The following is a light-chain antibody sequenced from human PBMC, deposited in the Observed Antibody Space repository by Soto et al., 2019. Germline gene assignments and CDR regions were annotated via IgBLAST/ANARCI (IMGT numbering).Light chain of an antibody. J-gene: IGKJ4*01. V-gene: IGKV1-39*01. CDR2: AAS. CDR3: QQSLRTPLT. CDR1: QSISGY. Sequence: DIQMTQSPSSLSASVGDRVTITCWTSQSISGYLNWYQQKPGKAPNLLIYAASTLQSGVPSRFSGSGSETDFTLTITSLQPGDVATYYCQQSLRTPLTFGGGTKVEI.